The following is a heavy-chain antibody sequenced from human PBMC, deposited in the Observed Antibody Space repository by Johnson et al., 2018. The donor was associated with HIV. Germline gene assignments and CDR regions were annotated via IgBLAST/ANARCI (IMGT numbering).Heavy chain of an antibody. CDR1: GFTFNNYD. CDR3: ARDYREANAFDI. D-gene: IGHD1-26*01. V-gene: IGHV3-30*03. Sequence: QVQLVESGGGVVQPGRSLRLSCVASGFTFNNYDMDWVRQAPGKGLEWVVSISYEGNNKYYADSVKGRFTISKDNSKNTLYLQRNSLRAEDTAVYYCARDYREANAFDIWGQGTKVTVSS. J-gene: IGHJ3*02. CDR2: ISYEGNNK.